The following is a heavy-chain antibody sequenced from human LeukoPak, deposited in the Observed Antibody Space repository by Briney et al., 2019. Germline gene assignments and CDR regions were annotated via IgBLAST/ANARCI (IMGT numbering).Heavy chain of an antibody. V-gene: IGHV4-59*08. CDR1: GGSISSYY. J-gene: IGHJ6*02. CDR2: IYYSGST. Sequence: PSETLSLTCTVSGGSISSYYWSWIRQPPGKGLEWIGYIYYSGSTNYNPSLKSRVTISVDTSKNQFSLKLSSVTAADTAVYYCARQLLRYFDWLSLPVYYYGMDVWGQGTTVTVSS. D-gene: IGHD3-9*01. CDR3: ARQLLRYFDWLSLPVYYYGMDV.